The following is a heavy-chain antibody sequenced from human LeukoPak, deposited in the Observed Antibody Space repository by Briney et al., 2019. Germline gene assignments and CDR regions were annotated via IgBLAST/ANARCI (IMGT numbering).Heavy chain of an antibody. V-gene: IGHV5-51*01. Sequence: GESLKISCQVSGYIFTHYWIGWVRQMPGKGLESMGIIYPADSDTTYSPSFQGQVTISADKSISTAYLQWSSLEASDTAMYYCARRSSSYEFFHQWGQGTLVTVSS. CDR3: ARRSSSYEFFHQ. J-gene: IGHJ1*01. CDR2: IYPADSDT. D-gene: IGHD6-13*01. CDR1: GYIFTHYW.